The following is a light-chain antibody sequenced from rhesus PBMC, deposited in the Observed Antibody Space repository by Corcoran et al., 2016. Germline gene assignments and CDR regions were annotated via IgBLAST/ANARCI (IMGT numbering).Light chain of an antibody. J-gene: IGKJ4*01. CDR2: GAS. V-gene: IGKV3-17*01. CDR1: PRVGSY. Sequence: ETVVTQSPATLALSPGERATLSCRASPRVGSYLAWYQQKPGQAPRLLIYGASSRVTVIPDRVSGSGSGTDFTLTISSLEPEVVAVFFCQQERNWLPFGGGTKVEL. CDR3: QQERNWLP.